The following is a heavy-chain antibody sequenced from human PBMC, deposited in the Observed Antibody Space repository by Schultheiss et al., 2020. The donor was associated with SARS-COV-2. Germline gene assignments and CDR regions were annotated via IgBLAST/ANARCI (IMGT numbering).Heavy chain of an antibody. V-gene: IGHV3-15*05. CDR1: GFTFSSYS. D-gene: IGHD5-18*01. CDR2: IKSKTDGGTT. Sequence: GESLKISCAASGFTFSSYSMNWVRQAPGKGLEWVGRIKSKTDGGTTDYAAPVKGRFTISRDNAKNSLYLQMNSLRAEDTAVYYCARERQLWHYFDYWGQGTLVTVSS. J-gene: IGHJ4*02. CDR3: ARERQLWHYFDY.